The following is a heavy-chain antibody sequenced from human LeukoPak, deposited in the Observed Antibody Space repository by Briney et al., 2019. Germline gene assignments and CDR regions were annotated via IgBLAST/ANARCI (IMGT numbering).Heavy chain of an antibody. J-gene: IGHJ4*02. CDR1: GGSISSSNW. CDR2: IFYSGTT. V-gene: IGHV4-4*02. Sequence: SGTLSLTCAVSGGSISSSNWWSWVRQPPGKGLEWIGFIFYSGTTNYNPSLKSRVTISVDTSKNQFSLKLSSVTAADTAVYYCARSAAAGRLHQFDYWGQGTLVTISS. CDR3: ARSAAAGRLHQFDY. D-gene: IGHD6-13*01.